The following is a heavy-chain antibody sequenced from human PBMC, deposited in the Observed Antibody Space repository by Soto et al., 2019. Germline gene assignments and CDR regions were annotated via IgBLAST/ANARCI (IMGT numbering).Heavy chain of an antibody. CDR1: GFTFRDNY. Sequence: QVQLVESGGGLGKPGGSLRLSCAASGFTFRDNYMTWIRQAPGKGLQWISYITSSGSYRHYADSVKGRFTISRDNANNSLYLQMNNLRAEDTAVYYCAKNPNYYYYMDVWGKGTTVIVSS. CDR2: ITSSGSYR. V-gene: IGHV3-11*01. J-gene: IGHJ6*03. CDR3: AKNPNYYYYMDV.